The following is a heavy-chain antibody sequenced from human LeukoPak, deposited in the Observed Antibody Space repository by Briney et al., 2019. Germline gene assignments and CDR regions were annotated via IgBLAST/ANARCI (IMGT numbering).Heavy chain of an antibody. J-gene: IGHJ3*02. CDR2: IYSGGTT. V-gene: IGHV3-53*01. CDR3: ARDPPDYYDSSPYAFDI. Sequence: AGGSLRLSCAASGFTVSGNCMSWVRQAPGKGLEWVSFIYSGGTTYYADSVKGRFTISRDKSKNTVYLQMNSLRAEDTAVYYCARDPPDYYDSSPYAFDIWGQGTMVTVSS. D-gene: IGHD3-22*01. CDR1: GFTVSGNC.